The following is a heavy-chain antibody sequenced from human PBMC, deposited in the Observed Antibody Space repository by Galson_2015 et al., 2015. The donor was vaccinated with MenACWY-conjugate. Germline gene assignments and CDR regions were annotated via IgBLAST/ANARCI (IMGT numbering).Heavy chain of an antibody. J-gene: IGHJ4*02. CDR2: ISPGSGII. D-gene: IGHD1-14*01. Sequence: SLRLSCAASGITFSHCGMNWVRQAPGKGLEWISYISPGSGIIYYADSAKGRFTISRDDAKNSLFLQISSLRDEDTAVYYCAWGRNPTAKSMYLDYWGQGTLVAVSS. CDR1: GITFSHCG. CDR3: AWGRNPTAKSMYLDY. V-gene: IGHV3-48*02.